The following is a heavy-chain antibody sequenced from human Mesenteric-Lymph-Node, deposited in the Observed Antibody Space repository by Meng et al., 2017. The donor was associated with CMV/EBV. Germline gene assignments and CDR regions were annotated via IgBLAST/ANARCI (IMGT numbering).Heavy chain of an antibody. J-gene: IGHJ4*02. CDR3: ARGGLKGSSGYYQYYFDY. Sequence: ASVKVSCKASGYTFTNYPITWVRQAPGQGLEFMGWISAYGDNTNYAQGVQGRVTMTTDTSTSTVYMELSSLRSEDTAVYYCARGGLKGSSGYYQYYFDYWGQGTLVTVSS. CDR2: ISAYGDNT. V-gene: IGHV1-18*01. D-gene: IGHD3-22*01. CDR1: GYTFTNYP.